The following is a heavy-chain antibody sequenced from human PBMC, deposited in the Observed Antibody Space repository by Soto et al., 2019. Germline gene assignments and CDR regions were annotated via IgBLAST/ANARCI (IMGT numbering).Heavy chain of an antibody. CDR2: ISSSSSTI. Sequence: LRLSCAASGFTFSSYSMNWVRQAPGKGLEWVSYISSSSSTIYYADSVKGRFTISRDNAKNSLYLQMNSLRDEDTAVYYCARDALLWFGELSGLPGGMDVWGQGTTVTVSS. CDR3: ARDALLWFGELSGLPGGMDV. J-gene: IGHJ6*02. CDR1: GFTFSSYS. D-gene: IGHD3-10*01. V-gene: IGHV3-48*02.